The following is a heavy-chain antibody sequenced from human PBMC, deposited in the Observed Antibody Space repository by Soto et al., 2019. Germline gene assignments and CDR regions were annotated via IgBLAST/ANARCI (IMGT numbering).Heavy chain of an antibody. V-gene: IGHV3-33*01. CDR2: IWYDGSNK. CDR1: GFTFSSYG. CDR3: ARDLGGYCSGGSCYPGWFDP. Sequence: GGSLRLSCAASGFTFSSYGMHWVRQAPGKGLEWVAVIWYDGSNKYYADSVKGRFTISRDNSKNTLYLQMNSLRAEDTAVYYCARDLGGYCSGGSCYPGWFDPWGQGTLVTVSS. D-gene: IGHD2-15*01. J-gene: IGHJ5*02.